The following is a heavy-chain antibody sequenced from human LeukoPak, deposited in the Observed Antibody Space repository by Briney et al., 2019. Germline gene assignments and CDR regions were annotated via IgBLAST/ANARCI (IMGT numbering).Heavy chain of an antibody. D-gene: IGHD5-18*01. Sequence: PSETLSLTCTVSGGSISDTSHSWGWIRQPPGEGLGWIGSIYYSGTTYYNPSLNSRVTISVDTSKNQFSLELSFVTAADTALYYCARHTYTYAKYYYYMDVWGKGTTVTVSS. CDR1: GGSISDTSHS. V-gene: IGHV4-39*01. CDR3: ARHTYTYAKYYYYMDV. CDR2: IYYSGTT. J-gene: IGHJ6*03.